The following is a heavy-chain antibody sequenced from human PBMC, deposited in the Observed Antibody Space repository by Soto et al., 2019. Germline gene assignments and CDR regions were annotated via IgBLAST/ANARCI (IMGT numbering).Heavy chain of an antibody. Sequence: GGSLRLSCAASGFTFSSYGMHWVRQAPGKGLEWVAVIWYDGSNKYYADSVKGRFTISRDNSKNTLYLQMNSLRAEDTAVYYCARDVGMLGDIVVVVAAKNYGMDVWGQGTTVTVSS. V-gene: IGHV3-33*01. D-gene: IGHD2-15*01. CDR3: ARDVGMLGDIVVVVAAKNYGMDV. CDR1: GFTFSSYG. CDR2: IWYDGSNK. J-gene: IGHJ6*02.